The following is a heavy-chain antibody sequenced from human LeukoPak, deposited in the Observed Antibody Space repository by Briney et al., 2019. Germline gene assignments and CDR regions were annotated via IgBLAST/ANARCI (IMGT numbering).Heavy chain of an antibody. Sequence: ASVKVSCKASGYTFTGYYMHWVRQAPGQGLEWMGWINPNSGGTNYAQKFQGRVTMTRDTSIRTAYMELSRLRSDDTAVYYCARDLLYFGVGYGNYEDYWGQGTLVTVSS. J-gene: IGHJ4*02. CDR2: INPNSGGT. CDR3: ARDLLYFGVGYGNYEDY. D-gene: IGHD4-11*01. CDR1: GYTFTGYY. V-gene: IGHV1-2*02.